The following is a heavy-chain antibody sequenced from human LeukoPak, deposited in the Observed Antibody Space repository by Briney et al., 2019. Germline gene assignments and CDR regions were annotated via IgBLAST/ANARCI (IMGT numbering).Heavy chain of an antibody. Sequence: SDTLSLTFTASDNSITTCCWSWIRQPPGKGLEWMGYISNSGSTNYNPSLKSRVSISVDTSKNQFSLKLSSAAAADTAVHYCASAAVAGNFPFDYWGQGTLVTVSS. CDR1: DNSITTCC. CDR2: ISNSGST. J-gene: IGHJ4*02. V-gene: IGHV4-59*01. CDR3: ASAAVAGNFPFDY. D-gene: IGHD6-19*01.